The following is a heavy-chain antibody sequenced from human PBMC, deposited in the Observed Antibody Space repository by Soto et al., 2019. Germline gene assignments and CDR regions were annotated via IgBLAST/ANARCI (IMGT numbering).Heavy chain of an antibody. D-gene: IGHD4-4*01. CDR3: AKDQSYSNPLYYFDF. J-gene: IGHJ4*02. CDR1: GFTFTIYA. V-gene: IGHV3-23*01. Sequence: GGSLRLSCAASGFTFTIYAMTWVRQSPGKGLEWVSSMSRTGDNTYYADSGKGHFTLSRDNSKNTLYLQRNSLRAEDPAIYCWAKDQSYSNPLYYFDFWGPGTLVTVSS. CDR2: MSRTGDNT.